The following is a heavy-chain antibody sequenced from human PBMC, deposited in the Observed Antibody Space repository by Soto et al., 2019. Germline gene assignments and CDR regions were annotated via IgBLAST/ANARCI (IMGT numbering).Heavy chain of an antibody. V-gene: IGHV4-39*01. J-gene: IGHJ4*02. CDR2: IFYSGST. Sequence: TLSLTCTVSGDSISSSNYFWGWIRQPPGKGLEWIGTIFYSGSTYYNPSLKSRVTISVDTSKNQFSLKLTSVTAADTALYYCARRYGWLYFDYWGQGSLVTVSP. D-gene: IGHD3-10*01. CDR1: GDSISSSNYF. CDR3: ARRYGWLYFDY.